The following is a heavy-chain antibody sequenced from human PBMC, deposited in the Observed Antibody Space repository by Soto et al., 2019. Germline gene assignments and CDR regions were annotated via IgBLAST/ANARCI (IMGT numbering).Heavy chain of an antibody. J-gene: IGHJ5*02. D-gene: IGHD3-16*01. CDR2: MYYNGNI. CDR1: GDSVTNYY. V-gene: IGHV4-59*02. Sequence: SETLSLTCNVSGDSVTNYYWTWIRQSPEKGLEWIAYMYYNGNINYNPSLKSRVTISIDTSKNQFSLTLKSVTAADTAVYYCASGGNWFDPWGQGVLVTVSS. CDR3: ASGGNWFDP.